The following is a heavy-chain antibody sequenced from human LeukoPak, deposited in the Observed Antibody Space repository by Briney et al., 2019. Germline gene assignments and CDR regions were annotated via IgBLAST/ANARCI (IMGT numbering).Heavy chain of an antibody. Sequence: PSETLSLTCTVSGYSISSGYYWGWIRQPPGKGLEWIGSIYHSGSTYYNPSLKSRVTISVDTSENQFSLKLSSVAAADTAVYYCARDLTYYYGSGSGWSFDIWGQGTMVTVSS. CDR2: IYHSGST. CDR1: GYSISSGYY. V-gene: IGHV4-38-2*02. D-gene: IGHD3-10*01. J-gene: IGHJ3*02. CDR3: ARDLTYYYGSGSGWSFDI.